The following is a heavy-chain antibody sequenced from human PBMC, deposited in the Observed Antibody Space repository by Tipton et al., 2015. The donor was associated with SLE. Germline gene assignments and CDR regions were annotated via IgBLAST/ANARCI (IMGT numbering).Heavy chain of an antibody. Sequence: LRLSCTVSGGSISGYYWSWIRQPPGKGLEWIGYIYYSGSTNYNPSLKSRVTISVDTSKNQFSLKLSSVTAADTAVYYCARGPAAGYFDYWGQGTLVTVSS. D-gene: IGHD3-10*01. CDR3: ARGPAAGYFDY. CDR2: IYYSGST. V-gene: IGHV4-59*01. CDR1: GGSISGYY. J-gene: IGHJ4*02.